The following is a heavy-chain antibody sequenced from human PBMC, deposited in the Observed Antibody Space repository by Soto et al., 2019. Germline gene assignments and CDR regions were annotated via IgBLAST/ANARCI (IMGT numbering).Heavy chain of an antibody. J-gene: IGHJ4*02. D-gene: IGHD4-17*01. Sequence: PGGSLRLSCAASGFTFSSYWMSWVRQAPGKGLEWVANIKQDGSEKYYVDSVEGRFTISRDNAKNSLYLQMNSLRAEDTAVYYCARARTVTPLLQRYWGQGTLVTVSS. CDR2: IKQDGSEK. V-gene: IGHV3-7*03. CDR1: GFTFSSYW. CDR3: ARARTVTPLLQRY.